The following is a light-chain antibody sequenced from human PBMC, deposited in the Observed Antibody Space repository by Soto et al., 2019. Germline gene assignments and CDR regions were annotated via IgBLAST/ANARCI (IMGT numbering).Light chain of an antibody. Sequence: QSVLTQPPSVSADPGQKVTITCSGSSSNTGRNYVSWYRQLPGTAPKLLIHENNQRPSGIPDRFSGSKSGTSATLAITGLQTGDEADYYCGTWDSSLSAGVFGGGTQLTVL. CDR2: ENN. V-gene: IGLV1-51*02. CDR1: SSNTGRNY. J-gene: IGLJ7*01. CDR3: GTWDSSLSAGV.